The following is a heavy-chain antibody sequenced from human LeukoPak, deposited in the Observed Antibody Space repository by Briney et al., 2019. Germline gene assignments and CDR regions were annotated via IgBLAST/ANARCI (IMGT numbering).Heavy chain of an antibody. CDR2: ISSSGST. CDR3: ARDQYSSSWYFRGRAFDI. J-gene: IGHJ3*02. V-gene: IGHV4-4*07. CDR1: GGSISSYY. D-gene: IGHD6-13*01. Sequence: SETLSLTCTVSGGSISSYYWSWIRQPAGKGLEWIGRISSSGSTNYNPSLKGRVTISVDTSKNQFSLKLSSVTAADTAVYYCARDQYSSSWYFRGRAFDIWGQGTMVTVSS.